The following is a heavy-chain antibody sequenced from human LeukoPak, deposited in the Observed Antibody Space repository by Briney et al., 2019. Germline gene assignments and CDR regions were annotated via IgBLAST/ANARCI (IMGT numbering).Heavy chain of an antibody. CDR3: ARATVTQEFDY. CDR2: INTYNGNT. V-gene: IGHV1-18*01. CDR1: GYTFSSYG. Sequence: GASVKVSCKASGYTFSSYGISWVRQAPGQGLEWMGWINTYNGNTNYAQKLQDRVTMTTDTSTSTAYMELRSLRVDDTAVYYCARATVTQEFDYWGQGTLVAVSS. D-gene: IGHD4-17*01. J-gene: IGHJ4*02.